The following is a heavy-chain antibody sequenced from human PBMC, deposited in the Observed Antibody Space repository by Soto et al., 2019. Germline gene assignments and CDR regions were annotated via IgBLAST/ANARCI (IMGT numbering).Heavy chain of an antibody. V-gene: IGHV3-15*07. J-gene: IGHJ6*02. CDR2: IKTSAGGGAT. CDR3: TTGSVEDI. CDR1: GFSFNEAW. Sequence: EVQLVESAGGLVKPGGSLRLSCVASGFSFNEAWMNWVRQAPGEGLEWVGRIKTSAGGGATDYAAPVQGRFTISKDDSKNALYLHMNSLRTADTAIYYCTTGSVEDIWGQGTKVTVSS. D-gene: IGHD2-15*01.